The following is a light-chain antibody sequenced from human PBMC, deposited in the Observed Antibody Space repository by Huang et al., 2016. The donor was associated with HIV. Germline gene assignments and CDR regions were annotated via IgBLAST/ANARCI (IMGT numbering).Light chain of an antibody. CDR3: QQYDNLPLFT. CDR1: QDISNY. CDR2: AAS. J-gene: IGKJ3*01. Sequence: DIQMTQSPSSLSASVGDRVTITCQASQDISNYLNWYQQKPGKAPQLLISAASNLETGVPSRFSGSGSVTDFTFPISSLQPEDISTYYCQQYDNLPLFTFGPGTKVDIK. V-gene: IGKV1-33*01.